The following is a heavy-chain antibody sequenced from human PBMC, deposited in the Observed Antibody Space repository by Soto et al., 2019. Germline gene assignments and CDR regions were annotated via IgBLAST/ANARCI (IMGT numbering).Heavy chain of an antibody. V-gene: IGHV3-21*01. CDR1: GFTFSSYS. D-gene: IGHD3-3*01. Sequence: GSLRLSCAASGFTFSSYSMNWVRQAPGKGLEWVSSISSSSSYIYYADSVKGRFTISRDNAKNSLYLQMNSLRAEDTAVYYCARSGITIFDGYYYYYMDVWGKGTTVTVSS. CDR2: ISSSSSYI. J-gene: IGHJ6*03. CDR3: ARSGITIFDGYYYYYMDV.